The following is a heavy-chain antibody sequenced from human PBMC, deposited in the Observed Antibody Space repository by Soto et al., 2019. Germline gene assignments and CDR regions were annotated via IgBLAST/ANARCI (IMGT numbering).Heavy chain of an antibody. CDR1: GDSISSYY. D-gene: IGHD3-10*01. J-gene: IGHJ6*03. CDR3: ARHAVSKGSPPPYYYFMDV. CDR2: IYYSGST. Sequence: SETLSLTCIVSGDSISSYYWSWIRQPPGKGLEWIGYIYYSGSTNYNPSLKSRVTISIDTSKNQFSLKLSSVTAADTAVYHCARHAVSKGSPPPYYYFMDVWGKGTTVTVSS. V-gene: IGHV4-59*08.